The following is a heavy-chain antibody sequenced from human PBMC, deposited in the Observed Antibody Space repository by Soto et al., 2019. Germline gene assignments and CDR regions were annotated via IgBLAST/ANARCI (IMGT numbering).Heavy chain of an antibody. J-gene: IGHJ5*02. Sequence: ASVKVSCKASGYTFTSYYIHWVRQAPGQGLEWMGIINPSGGSTSYAQKFQGRVTMTRDTSTSTVYMELSSLRSEDTAVYYCARDWGYCSGGSCYSSYNWFDPWGQGTLVTVSS. V-gene: IGHV1-46*03. D-gene: IGHD2-15*01. CDR1: GYTFTSYY. CDR3: ARDWGYCSGGSCYSSYNWFDP. CDR2: INPSGGST.